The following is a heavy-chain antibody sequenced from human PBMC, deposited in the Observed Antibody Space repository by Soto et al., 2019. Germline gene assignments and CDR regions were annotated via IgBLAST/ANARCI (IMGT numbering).Heavy chain of an antibody. CDR3: AKLPLPRYDFWRGSYYMDV. J-gene: IGHJ6*03. CDR2: ISYDGSNK. D-gene: IGHD3-3*01. CDR1: GFTFSSYG. Sequence: GGSLRLSCAASGFTFSSYGMHWVRQAPGKGLEWVAVISYDGSNKYYADSVKGRFTISRDNSKNTLYLQMNSLRAEDTAVYYCAKLPLPRYDFWRGSYYMDVWGKGTTVTVSS. V-gene: IGHV3-30*18.